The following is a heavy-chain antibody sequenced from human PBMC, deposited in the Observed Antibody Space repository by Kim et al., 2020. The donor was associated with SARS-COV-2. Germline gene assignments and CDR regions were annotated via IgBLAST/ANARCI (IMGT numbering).Heavy chain of an antibody. V-gene: IGHV3-66*01. Sequence: TYHADSVEGRFIISRDNSKNTLYLQINSLGAEDTALYYCAADCCSGLRSDHWGQGTLVTVSS. CDR3: AADCCSGLRSDH. CDR2: T. J-gene: IGHJ5*02. D-gene: IGHD2-15*01.